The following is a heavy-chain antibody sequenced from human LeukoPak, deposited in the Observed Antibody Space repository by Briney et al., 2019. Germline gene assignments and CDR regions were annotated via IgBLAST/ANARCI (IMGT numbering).Heavy chain of an antibody. D-gene: IGHD5-18*01. J-gene: IGHJ4*02. CDR1: GGSFSGYY. Sequence: SETPSLTCAVYGGSFSGYYWSWIRQPPGKGLEWIGEINHSGSTNYNPSLKSRVTISVDTSKNQFSLKLSSVTAADTAVYYCARGSRGYSYGFYYWGQGTLVTVSS. V-gene: IGHV4-34*01. CDR2: INHSGST. CDR3: ARGSRGYSYGFYY.